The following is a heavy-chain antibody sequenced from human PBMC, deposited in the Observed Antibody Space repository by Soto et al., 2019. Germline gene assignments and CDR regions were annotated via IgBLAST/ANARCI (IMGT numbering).Heavy chain of an antibody. CDR1: GCTFSSYA. CDR3: ARAFYCSGGSCYSFPDYYYYGMEV. CDR2: IIPIFGTA. J-gene: IGHJ6*01. V-gene: IGHV1-69*13. D-gene: IGHD2-15*01. Sequence: SVKVSCKASGCTFSSYAISWVRQAPGQGLEWMGGIIPIFGTANYAQKFQGRVTITADESTSTAYMELSSLRSEDTAVYYCARAFYCSGGSCYSFPDYYYYGMEVWGQGTTDTVSS.